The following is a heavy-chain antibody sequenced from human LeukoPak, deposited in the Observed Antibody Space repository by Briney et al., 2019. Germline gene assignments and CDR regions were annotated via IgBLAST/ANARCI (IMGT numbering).Heavy chain of an antibody. CDR3: ARNLRPDFDY. D-gene: IGHD5-12*01. J-gene: IGHJ4*02. CDR2: TYLRSNWNK. Sequence: SQTLSLTCAISGDSVSSSSSAWNWIRQYPSGRLEWLGSTYLRSNWNKDYAETVKGRMTIDPDTSKNQFSLQLNSVTPEDTALYYCARNLRPDFDYWGRGTLVTVSS. V-gene: IGHV6-1*01. CDR1: GDSVSSSSSA.